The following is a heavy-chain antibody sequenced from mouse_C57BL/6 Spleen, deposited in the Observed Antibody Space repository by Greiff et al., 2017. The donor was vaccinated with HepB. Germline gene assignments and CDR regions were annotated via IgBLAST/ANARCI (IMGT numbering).Heavy chain of an antibody. J-gene: IGHJ2*01. CDR2: IYPGSGST. D-gene: IGHD3-2*02. CDR3: ARAELRLYYFDY. CDR1: GYTFTSYW. Sequence: QVQLQQPGAELVKPGASVKMSCKASGYTFTSYWITWVKQRPGQGLEWIGDIYPGSGSTTYNEKFKSKATLTVDTSSSTAYMQLSSLTSEDSAVYYCARAELRLYYFDYWGQGTTLTVSS. V-gene: IGHV1-55*01.